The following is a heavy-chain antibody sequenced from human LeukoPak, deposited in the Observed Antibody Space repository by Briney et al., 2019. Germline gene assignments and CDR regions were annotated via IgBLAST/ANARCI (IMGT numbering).Heavy chain of an antibody. J-gene: IGHJ4*02. CDR3: AREGGDLRWKNRFDF. CDR2: TSSDGSSK. Sequence: GGSLRLSCAASKFTFSTFALHWVRQAPGKGLEWVALTSSDGSSKYYTDSVKGRFTISRDNSKNTLYLQMNSLRAEDTAVYYCAREGGDLRWKNRFDFWGQGTLVTVSS. V-gene: IGHV3-30-3*01. D-gene: IGHD4-23*01. CDR1: KFTFSTFA.